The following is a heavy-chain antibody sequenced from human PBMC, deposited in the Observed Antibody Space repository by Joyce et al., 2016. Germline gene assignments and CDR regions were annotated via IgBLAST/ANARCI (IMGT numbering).Heavy chain of an antibody. D-gene: IGHD6-19*01. CDR3: ARLRGLVELDY. J-gene: IGHJ4*02. V-gene: IGHV3-30*04. CDR1: GFTFSSHT. CDR2: ISYNGRNK. Sequence: QVQLVESGGGVVQSGTSLRLSCAASGFTFSSHTMHWFRQAPGKGLEWVAVISYNGRNKYYADSVKGRSTISIDNSNNTLHLQMNSLRAEDTAVYFCARLRGLVELDYWGLGTLVTVSS.